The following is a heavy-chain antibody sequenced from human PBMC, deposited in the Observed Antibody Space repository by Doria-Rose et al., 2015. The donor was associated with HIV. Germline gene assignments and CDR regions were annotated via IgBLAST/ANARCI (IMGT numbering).Heavy chain of an antibody. Sequence: PGKGLEWVSYINNGGSAIYYADSVKGRFTISRDDAKNSLYLQMNCLTAEDTAVYYCARESLLSYYYYYMDVWGKGTTVTVSS. J-gene: IGHJ6*03. D-gene: IGHD2-15*01. CDR2: INNGGSAI. V-gene: IGHV3-48*03. CDR3: ARESLLSYYYYYMDV.